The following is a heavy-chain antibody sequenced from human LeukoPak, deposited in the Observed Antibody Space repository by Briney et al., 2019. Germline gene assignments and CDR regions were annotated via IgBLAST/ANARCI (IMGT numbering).Heavy chain of an antibody. CDR3: ARERAIGFDY. D-gene: IGHD2-21*01. Sequence: GGSLRLSCAASGFTFSNYAMSWVRQAPGKGLEWVSGISGSGTSTYYADSVKGRFTISRDNSKNTLYLQMNSLRAEDTAVYYCARERAIGFDYWGQGTLVTVSS. CDR2: ISGSGTST. J-gene: IGHJ4*02. V-gene: IGHV3-23*01. CDR1: GFTFSNYA.